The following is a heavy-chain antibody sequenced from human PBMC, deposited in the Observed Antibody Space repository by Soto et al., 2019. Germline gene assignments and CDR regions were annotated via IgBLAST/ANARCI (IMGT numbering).Heavy chain of an antibody. CDR1: GFSLISTGAG. J-gene: IGHJ3*02. CDR2: IYWDGDK. CDR3: ARRQSIMIRGANAFDI. V-gene: IGHV2-5*02. Sequence: ITLKESGPTLVKPTQTLTLTCSFSGFSLISTGAGVGWIRQPPGKALEWLALIYWDGDKRYSPALKSRLTITKDSSKNQVVLTMTNVDPVDTATYYCARRQSIMIRGANAFDIWGQGTFVSVSS. D-gene: IGHD3-10*01.